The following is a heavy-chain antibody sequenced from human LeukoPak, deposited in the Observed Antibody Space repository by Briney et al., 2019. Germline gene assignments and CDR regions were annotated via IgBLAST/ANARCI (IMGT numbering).Heavy chain of an antibody. CDR3: VRGDYYGSGSLDY. CDR1: GGSISSGFYY. Sequence: SETLSLTCTVSGGSISSGFYYWTWIRQPAGKGLEWIGRIYTSGSTNYNPSLKSRVTISVDTSKNQFSLKLSSVTAADTAVYYCVRGDYYGSGSLDYWGQGTLVTVSS. V-gene: IGHV4-61*02. J-gene: IGHJ4*02. CDR2: IYTSGST. D-gene: IGHD3-10*01.